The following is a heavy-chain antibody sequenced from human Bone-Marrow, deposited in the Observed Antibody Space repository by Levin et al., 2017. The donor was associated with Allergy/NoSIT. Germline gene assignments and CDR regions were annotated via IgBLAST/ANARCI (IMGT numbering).Heavy chain of an antibody. J-gene: IGHJ3*01. V-gene: IGHV3-73*01. CDR3: PRVYGEYGDAFDL. CDR1: GFTFSGSA. D-gene: IGHD4-17*01. Sequence: GGSLRLSCAAPGFTFSGSAVHWVRQAPGKGLEWVGRIRNKANTYATEYAASVKGRFSISRDDSKNTAYLQMNSLKTEEPAGNYFPRVYGEYGDAFDLWGQGTMVLVSS. CDR2: IRNKANTYAT.